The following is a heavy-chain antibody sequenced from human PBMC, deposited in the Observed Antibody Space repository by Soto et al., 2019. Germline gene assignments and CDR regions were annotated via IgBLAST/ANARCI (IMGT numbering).Heavy chain of an antibody. CDR1: GFSLSTSGMC. Sequence: SGPTLVNPTQTLTLTCTFSGFSLSTSGMCVSWIRQPPGKALEWLARIDWDDDKYYSTSLKTRLTISKDTSKNQVVLTMTNMDPVDTATYYCARTLIYCSSTSCPYYYYMDVWGKGTTVTVSS. CDR2: IDWDDDK. CDR3: ARTLIYCSSTSCPYYYYMDV. V-gene: IGHV2-70*11. D-gene: IGHD2-2*01. J-gene: IGHJ6*03.